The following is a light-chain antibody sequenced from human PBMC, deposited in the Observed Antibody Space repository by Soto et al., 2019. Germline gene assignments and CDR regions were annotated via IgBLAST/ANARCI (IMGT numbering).Light chain of an antibody. V-gene: IGKV3-20*01. CDR1: QSVSSSS. Sequence: EIVLTQSPGTLSLSPGERATLSCRAAQSVSSSSLAWYQQKPGQAPRLLISGASSRATGIPYRFSGSGSGTDFTLTISRLEPEDFAVYYWQQYGSSSWTFGQGTRVEIK. J-gene: IGKJ1*01. CDR2: GAS. CDR3: QQYGSSSWT.